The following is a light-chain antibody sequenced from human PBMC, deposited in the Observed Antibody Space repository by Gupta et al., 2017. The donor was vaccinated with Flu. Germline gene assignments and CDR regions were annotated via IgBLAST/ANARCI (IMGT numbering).Light chain of an antibody. CDR1: QSISRY. J-gene: IGKJ3*01. CDR3: QQSYSTPLFT. V-gene: IGKV1-39*01. CDR2: AAS. Sequence: SSLSASVGDRVTITCRASQSISRYLNWYQQKPGKAPKLLIYAASSLQSGVPSRFSGGGSGTDFTLTISSLQPEDSATYYCQQSYSTPLFTFGPGTKVDIK.